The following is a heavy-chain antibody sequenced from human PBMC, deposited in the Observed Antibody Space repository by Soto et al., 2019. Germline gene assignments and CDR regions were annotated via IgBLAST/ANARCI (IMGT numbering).Heavy chain of an antibody. Sequence: PEGALRVSCAASGFTFSSYWMSWVRQAPGKGLEWVANIKQDGSEKYYVDSVKGRFTISRDNAKNSLYLQMNSLRAEDTAVYYCARVWENSWIQLWSRAYYGMDVWGQGTTVPVS. CDR2: IKQDGSEK. CDR3: ARVWENSWIQLWSRAYYGMDV. D-gene: IGHD5-18*01. J-gene: IGHJ6*02. V-gene: IGHV3-7*03. CDR1: GFTFSSYW.